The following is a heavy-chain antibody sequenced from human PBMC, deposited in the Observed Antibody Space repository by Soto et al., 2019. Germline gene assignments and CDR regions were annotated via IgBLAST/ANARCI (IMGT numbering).Heavy chain of an antibody. V-gene: IGHV3-74*03. CDR3: AREAGYCSRTSCYRRAFDT. Sequence: EVQVVESGGDLVQPGGSLRHSCAASGFTFSGHWMHWVRQVPGKGLEWVSRINTDGGSSAYADSVKGRFTISRDNAKNTLYLQMKGLRAEDTAVYYCAREAGYCSRTSCYRRAFDTWGQGTTVTVSS. CDR1: GFTFSGHW. D-gene: IGHD2-2*01. J-gene: IGHJ3*02. CDR2: INTDGGSS.